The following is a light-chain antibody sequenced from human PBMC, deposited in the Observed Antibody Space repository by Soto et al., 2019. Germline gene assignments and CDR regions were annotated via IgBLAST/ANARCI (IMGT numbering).Light chain of an antibody. J-gene: IGLJ2*01. CDR3: CSAGNSPSAVV. V-gene: IGLV2-23*02. CDR1: SSDVGNYNL. Sequence: QSVLTQPASVSGSPGQSITISCTGTSSDVGNYNLVSWYQHHPGTAPKLMIYEVSKRPSGVSNRFSGSKSGNTASLTISGLLAEDEADYYCCSAGNSPSAVVFGGRTKLTVL. CDR2: EVS.